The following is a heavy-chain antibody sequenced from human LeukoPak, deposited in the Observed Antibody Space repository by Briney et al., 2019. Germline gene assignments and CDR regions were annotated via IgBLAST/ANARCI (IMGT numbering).Heavy chain of an antibody. CDR3: ARIAAVAGAYYFDY. D-gene: IGHD6-19*01. V-gene: IGHV1-18*01. CDR2: ISAYNGNT. CDR1: GYTFTSYG. J-gene: IGHJ4*02. Sequence: AASVKVSCKASGYTFTSYGISWVRQAPGQGLEWMGWISAYNGNTNYAQKLQGRVTMTTDTSTSTAYMELRSLRSDDTAVYYCARIAAVAGAYYFDYWGQGTLVTVSS.